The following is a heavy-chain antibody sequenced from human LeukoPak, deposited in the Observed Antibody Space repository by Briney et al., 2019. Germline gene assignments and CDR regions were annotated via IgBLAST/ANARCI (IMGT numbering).Heavy chain of an antibody. J-gene: IGHJ4*02. CDR3: ARAGSSGWYGEY. Sequence: SETLSLTCTVSGGSINNYYWKWLRQPPGKGLGWIGYISYHGNTNYSPSLKSRVTMSVGASKNQFSLRLRSVTAADTAVYYCARAGSSGWYGEYWGQGAVVTVSS. D-gene: IGHD6-19*01. V-gene: IGHV4-59*01. CDR1: GGSINNYY. CDR2: ISYHGNT.